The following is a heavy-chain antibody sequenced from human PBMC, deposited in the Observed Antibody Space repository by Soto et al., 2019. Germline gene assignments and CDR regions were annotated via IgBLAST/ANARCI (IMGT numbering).Heavy chain of an antibody. J-gene: IGHJ4*02. D-gene: IGHD2-2*01. CDR3: ARVPIVLVPAALN. CDR2: IYFSGGT. CDR1: GGSISSYY. V-gene: IGHV4-59*08. Sequence: SETLSLTCTVSGGSISSYYWSWIRQPPGKGLEWIGYIYFSGGTNYNPSLESRVTISVDTSKNQFSLKLSSVTAADTAVYYCARVPIVLVPAALNWSQGTLVTVSS.